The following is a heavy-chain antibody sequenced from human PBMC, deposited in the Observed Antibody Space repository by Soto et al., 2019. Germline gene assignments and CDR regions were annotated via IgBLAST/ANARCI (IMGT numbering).Heavy chain of an antibody. J-gene: IGHJ6*02. CDR1: GFTFSSYS. Sequence: EVQLVESGGGLVKPGGSLRLSCAASGFTFSSYSMNWVRQAPGKGLEWVSSISSSSSYIYYADSVNGRFTISRDNAKNSLYLQMNSRGAEDTAVYYCARADGDFDWLLTYYYYGRDAWGQETTVTVSS. D-gene: IGHD3-9*01. CDR3: ARADGDFDWLLTYYYYGRDA. V-gene: IGHV3-21*01. CDR2: ISSSSSYI.